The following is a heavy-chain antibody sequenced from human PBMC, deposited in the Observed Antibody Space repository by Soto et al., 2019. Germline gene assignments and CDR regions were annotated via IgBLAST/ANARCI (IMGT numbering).Heavy chain of an antibody. CDR2: IYYSGST. V-gene: IGHV4-31*03. CDR1: GGSISSGGYY. D-gene: IGHD2-15*01. CDR3: ARDLVVAATRWFDP. Sequence: SETLSLTCTVSGGSISSGGYYWSWIRQHPGKGLEWSGYIYYSGSTYYNPSLKSRVTISVDTSKNQFSLKLSSVTAADTAVYYCARDLVVAATRWFDPWDQGTLVTVSS. J-gene: IGHJ5*02.